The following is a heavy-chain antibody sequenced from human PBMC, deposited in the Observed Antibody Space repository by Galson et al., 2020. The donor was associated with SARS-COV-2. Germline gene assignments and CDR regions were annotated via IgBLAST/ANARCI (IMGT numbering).Heavy chain of an antibody. J-gene: IGHJ5*02. Sequence: ESLKISCAASGFTFSSYDMHWVRQATGKGLEWVSAIGTAGDTYYPGSVKGRFTISRENAKNSLYLQMNSLRAGDTAVYYCARGDFGGWFDPWGQGTLVTVSS. CDR3: ARGDFGGWFDP. V-gene: IGHV3-13*01. CDR2: IGTAGDT. D-gene: IGHD3-3*01. CDR1: GFTFSSYD.